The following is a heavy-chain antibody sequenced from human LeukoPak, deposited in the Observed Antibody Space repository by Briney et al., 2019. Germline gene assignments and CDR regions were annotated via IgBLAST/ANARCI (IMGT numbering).Heavy chain of an antibody. D-gene: IGHD3-10*01. CDR3: ARRGGGSITYFDY. V-gene: IGHV4-39*01. CDR2: LYYSGST. J-gene: IGHJ4*02. CDR1: GDSVSRSNYF. Sequence: PSEILSLTCTVSGDSVSRSNYFWGWIRQPPGKGLEWIVSLYYSGSTYYNPSLESRVTISVDTSKNQFSLKLNSVTAADTAVYYCARRGGGSITYFDYWSQGTLVTVSS.